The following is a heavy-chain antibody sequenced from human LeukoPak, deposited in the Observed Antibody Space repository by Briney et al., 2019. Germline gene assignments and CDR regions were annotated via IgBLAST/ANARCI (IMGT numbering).Heavy chain of an antibody. CDR2: IRYDGSNK. CDR3: AKWGSIAALIDY. V-gene: IGHV3-30*02. CDR1: GFTFSSYG. D-gene: IGHD6-6*01. Sequence: GGSVRLSCAASGFTFSSYGMHWVRQAPGKGLEWVAFIRYDGSNKYYADSVKGRFTISRDNSKNTLYLQMNSLRAEDTAVYYCAKWGSIAALIDYWGQGTLVTVSS. J-gene: IGHJ4*02.